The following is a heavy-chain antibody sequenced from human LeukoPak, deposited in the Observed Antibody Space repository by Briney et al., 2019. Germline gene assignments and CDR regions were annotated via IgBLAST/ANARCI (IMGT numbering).Heavy chain of an antibody. CDR3: AKDKGGGVYDSSGYYLDY. CDR1: GFTFSSYA. Sequence: GGSLRLSCAASGFTFSSYAMSWVRQAPGKGLEWVSAISGSGGSTYYADSVKGRFTISRDNSKNTLYLQMNSLRAEDTAVYYCAKDKGGGVYDSSGYYLDYWGQGTLVTVSS. J-gene: IGHJ4*02. CDR2: ISGSGGST. D-gene: IGHD3-22*01. V-gene: IGHV3-23*01.